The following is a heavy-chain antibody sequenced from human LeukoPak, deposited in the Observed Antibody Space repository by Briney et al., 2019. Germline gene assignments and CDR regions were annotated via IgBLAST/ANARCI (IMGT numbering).Heavy chain of an antibody. Sequence: SETLSLTCTVSGGSISSGGYYWSWIRQPPGKGLEWIGYIYHSGSTYYNPSLKSRVTISVDRSKNQFSLKLSSVTAADTAVYYCARDGGVLKRSSGWYWGFDYWGQGTLVTVSS. V-gene: IGHV4-30-2*01. J-gene: IGHJ4*02. CDR1: GGSISSGGYY. D-gene: IGHD6-19*01. CDR3: ARDGGVLKRSSGWYWGFDY. CDR2: IYHSGST.